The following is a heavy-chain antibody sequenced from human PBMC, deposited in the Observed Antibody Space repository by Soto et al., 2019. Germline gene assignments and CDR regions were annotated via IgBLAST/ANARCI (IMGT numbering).Heavy chain of an antibody. Sequence: GGSLRLSCAASGFTFSSYSMNWVRQAPGKGLEWVSYISSSSSTIYYADSWKGRFTISRDNAKNSLYLQMNSLRDEDTAVYYCARDLYYYGSGSYYTEQTYYYYGMDVWGQGTTVTVSS. V-gene: IGHV3-48*02. D-gene: IGHD3-10*01. CDR3: ARDLYYYGSGSYYTEQTYYYYGMDV. J-gene: IGHJ6*02. CDR1: GFTFSSYS. CDR2: ISSSSSTI.